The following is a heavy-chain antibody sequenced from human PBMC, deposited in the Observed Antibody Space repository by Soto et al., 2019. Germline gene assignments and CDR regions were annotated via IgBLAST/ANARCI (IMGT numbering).Heavy chain of an antibody. J-gene: IGHJ4*02. V-gene: IGHV3-11*06. CDR3: ARVAVLTAAGTTDY. D-gene: IGHD6-13*01. CDR1: VFTFSDYY. CDR2: ISGTSDSI. Sequence: GSLRLSGAASVFTFSDYYMSWIRQVPGKGLEWVAYISGTSDSIPYADSVKGRFTISRDNAKNSLYLQMNSLRAEDTAVYYCARVAVLTAAGTTDYWGQGTLVTVSS.